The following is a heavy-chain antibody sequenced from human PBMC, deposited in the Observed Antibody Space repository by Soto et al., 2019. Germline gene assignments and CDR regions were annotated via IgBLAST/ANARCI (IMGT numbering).Heavy chain of an antibody. CDR3: ARDTGPNGYNYYYFGMDV. V-gene: IGHV3-30-3*01. CDR1: GFTFSNYA. Sequence: QVHLVESGGGVVQPGRSLRLSCAASGFTFSNYAMHWVRQAPGKGLEWVAVISYDGSDKYNANSVKGRFTISRDNSKNPLYLEMNSLRAEDTAVYYCARDTGPNGYNYYYFGMDVRGQGTTVTVS. CDR2: ISYDGSDK. D-gene: IGHD5-18*01. J-gene: IGHJ6*02.